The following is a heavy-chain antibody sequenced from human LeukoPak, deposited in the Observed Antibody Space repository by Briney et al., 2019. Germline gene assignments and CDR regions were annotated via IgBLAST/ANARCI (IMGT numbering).Heavy chain of an antibody. CDR3: ARAYGGNSQYFQH. Sequence: SETLSLTCTVSGYSISSGYYWGWIRQPPGKGLEWIGSIHHSGSTNYNPSLKSRVTISLDTSKNQFSLKLSSVAAADTAVYYCARAYGGNSQYFQHWGQGTLVTVSS. J-gene: IGHJ1*01. CDR2: IHHSGST. V-gene: IGHV4-38-2*02. CDR1: GYSISSGYY. D-gene: IGHD4-23*01.